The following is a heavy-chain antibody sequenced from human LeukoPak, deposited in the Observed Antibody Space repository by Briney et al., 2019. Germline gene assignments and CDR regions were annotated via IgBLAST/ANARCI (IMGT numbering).Heavy chain of an antibody. V-gene: IGHV1-2*02. Sequence: GASVKVSCKASGYTFTGYYMHWVRQAPGHGLEWMGWINPNSGGTNYAQKFQGRVTMTRDTSISTAYMELSRLRSDDTAVYYCAREGTYYDILTGYYQYYFDYWGQGTLVTVSS. CDR2: INPNSGGT. CDR3: AREGTYYDILTGYYQYYFDY. CDR1: GYTFTGYY. J-gene: IGHJ4*02. D-gene: IGHD3-9*01.